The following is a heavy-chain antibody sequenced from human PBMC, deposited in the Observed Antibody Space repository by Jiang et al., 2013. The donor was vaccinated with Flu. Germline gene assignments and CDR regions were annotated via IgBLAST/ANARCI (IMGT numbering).Heavy chain of an antibody. Sequence: KGRFTISRDNAKNSLYLQMNSLRAEDTAVYYCARRMIMVRGGVYFDYWGQGTLVTVVL. CDR3: ARRMIMVRGGVYFDY. V-gene: IGHV3-11*06. J-gene: IGHJ4*02. D-gene: IGHD3-10*01.